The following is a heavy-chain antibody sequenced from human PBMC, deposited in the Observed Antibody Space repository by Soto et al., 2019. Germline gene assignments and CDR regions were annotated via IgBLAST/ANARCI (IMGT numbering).Heavy chain of an antibody. CDR3: ARATAVAGKIFDY. Sequence: GGSLRLSCAASGFTFSSYSMNWVRQAPGKGLEWVSYISSSSSTIYYADSVKGRFTISRDNAKNSLYLQMNSLRAEDTAVYYCARATAVAGKIFDYWGQGTLVTVSS. V-gene: IGHV3-48*01. CDR2: ISSSSSTI. D-gene: IGHD6-19*01. CDR1: GFTFSSYS. J-gene: IGHJ4*02.